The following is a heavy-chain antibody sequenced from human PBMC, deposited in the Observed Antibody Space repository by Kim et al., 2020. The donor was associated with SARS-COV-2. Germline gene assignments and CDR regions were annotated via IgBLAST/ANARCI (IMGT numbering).Heavy chain of an antibody. D-gene: IGHD2-15*01. J-gene: IGHJ6*02. Sequence: SETLSLTCTVSGGSISSYYWSWIRQPPGKGLECIGYIYYSGSTNYNPSLKSRVTISVDTSKNQFSLKLSSVTAADTAVYYCARGPRRGYCSGGSCNPNYYYYYGMDVWGQGTTVTVSS. CDR2: IYYSGST. CDR1: GGSISSYY. V-gene: IGHV4-59*01. CDR3: ARGPRRGYCSGGSCNPNYYYYYGMDV.